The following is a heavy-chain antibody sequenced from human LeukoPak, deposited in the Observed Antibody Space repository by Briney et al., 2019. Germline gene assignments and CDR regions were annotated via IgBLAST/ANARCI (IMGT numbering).Heavy chain of an antibody. CDR3: ARHDYVYYYGMDV. CDR2: INPNSGGT. J-gene: IGHJ6*02. Sequence: ASVKVSCKASGYTFTDYYMHWVRQAPGQGLEWMGWINPNSGGTNCAQKFQGRVTMTRDTSISTAYMELSRLRSDDTAVYYCARHDYVYYYGMDVWGQGTTVTVSS. D-gene: IGHD4-17*01. CDR1: GYTFTDYY. V-gene: IGHV1-2*02.